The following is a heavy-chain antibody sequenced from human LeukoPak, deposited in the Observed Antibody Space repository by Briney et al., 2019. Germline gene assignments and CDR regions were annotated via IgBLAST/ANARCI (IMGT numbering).Heavy chain of an antibody. V-gene: IGHV1-8*01. CDR3: ARVGKYYDFWSGYPNWFDP. Sequence: ASVKVSCKASGYTFTSYDINWVRQATGQGLEWMGWMNPNSGSTGYAQKFQGRVTMTRNTSISTAYMELSSLRSEDTAVYYCARVGKYYDFWSGYPNWFDPWGQGTLVTVSS. D-gene: IGHD3-3*01. CDR2: MNPNSGST. J-gene: IGHJ5*02. CDR1: GYTFTSYD.